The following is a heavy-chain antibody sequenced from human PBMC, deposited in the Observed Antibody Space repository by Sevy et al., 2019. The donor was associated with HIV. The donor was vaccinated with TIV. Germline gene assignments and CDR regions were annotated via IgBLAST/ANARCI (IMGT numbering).Heavy chain of an antibody. CDR3: VRETTMLPRGAFDF. CDR2: ISFDGTDK. V-gene: IGHV3-30-3*01. J-gene: IGHJ3*01. Sequence: GGSLRLSCAASGFTFSSYPMHWVRQAPGKGLEWVSFISFDGTDKYYADSVKGRFTITRDNSKNTLFLQMNSLRAEDTAFYFCVRETTMLPRGAFDFWGQGTMVTVSS. CDR1: GFTFSSYP. D-gene: IGHD3-10*01.